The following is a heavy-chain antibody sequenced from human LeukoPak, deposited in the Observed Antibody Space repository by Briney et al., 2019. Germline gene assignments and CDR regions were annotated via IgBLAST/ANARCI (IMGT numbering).Heavy chain of an antibody. CDR3: SEAYFELCDH. V-gene: IGHV4-59*02. CDR1: GVSVRTFH. Sequence: SETLSLTCNVLGVSVRTFHWAWIRQRPGKGLEWIGCSSYTGKTDYNPSLKSRVSISLGSSNNHFSLKLTSVTAAHTAVYYCSEAYFELCDHWGQGILVTVSS. J-gene: IGHJ4*02. D-gene: IGHD3-9*01. CDR2: SSYTGKT.